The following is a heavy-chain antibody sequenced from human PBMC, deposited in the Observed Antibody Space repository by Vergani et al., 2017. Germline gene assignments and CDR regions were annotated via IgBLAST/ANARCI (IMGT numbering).Heavy chain of an antibody. Sequence: QITLKESGPTLVKPTQTLTLTCTFSGFSLSTSGVGVGWIRQPPGKALEWLALIYWEDDKRYSPSLKSRLTITKDTSKIQVVLTMTNMDPVDTASYYCAHLRGDCSGGSGYFGCFQHWGQGTLVTVSS. V-gene: IGHV2-5*02. D-gene: IGHD2-15*01. J-gene: IGHJ1*01. CDR2: IYWEDDK. CDR1: GFSLSTSGVG. CDR3: AHLRGDCSGGSGYFGCFQH.